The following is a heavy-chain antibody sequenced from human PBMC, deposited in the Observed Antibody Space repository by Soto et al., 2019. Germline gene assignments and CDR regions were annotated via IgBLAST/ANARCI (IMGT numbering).Heavy chain of an antibody. D-gene: IGHD1-26*01. CDR3: AKDRGMGNSGSSQVDAFDI. J-gene: IGHJ3*02. CDR2: ISYDGSNK. Sequence: GGSLRLSCAASGFTFSSYGMHWVRQAPGKGLEWVAVISYDGSNKYYADSVKGRFTISRDNSKNTLYLQMNSLRAEDTAVYYCAKDRGMGNSGSSQVDAFDIWGQGTMVTVSS. V-gene: IGHV3-30*18. CDR1: GFTFSSYG.